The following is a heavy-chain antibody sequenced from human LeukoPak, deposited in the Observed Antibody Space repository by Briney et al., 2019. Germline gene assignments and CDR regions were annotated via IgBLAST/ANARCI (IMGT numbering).Heavy chain of an antibody. V-gene: IGHV4-59*05. CDR1: GGSISSYY. CDR2: IYYSGST. CDR3: ARHSPVLYCSGGSCYSLRWAADWFDP. D-gene: IGHD2-15*01. Sequence: SETLSLTCTVSGGSISSYYWSWIRQPAGKGLEWIGSIYYSGSTYYNPSLKSRVTISVDTSKNQFSLKLSSVTAADTAVYYCARHSPVLYCSGGSCYSLRWAADWFDPWGQGTLVTVSS. J-gene: IGHJ5*02.